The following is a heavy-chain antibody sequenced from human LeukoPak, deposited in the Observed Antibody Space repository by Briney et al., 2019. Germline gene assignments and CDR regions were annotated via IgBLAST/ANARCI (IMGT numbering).Heavy chain of an antibody. Sequence: SETLSLTCAVSGGSISSGAYWGWARQPPGKGLEWIGTIYHSGSTYYNPYLNSRVTISIDTSQNQFSLKLTSVTAADTAVYYCANSWYYLDSSGLPKSDAFDRWGQGTLVTVSS. CDR3: ANSWYYLDSSGLPKSDAFDR. V-gene: IGHV4-38-2*01. J-gene: IGHJ3*01. CDR1: GGSISSGAY. D-gene: IGHD3-22*01. CDR2: IYHSGST.